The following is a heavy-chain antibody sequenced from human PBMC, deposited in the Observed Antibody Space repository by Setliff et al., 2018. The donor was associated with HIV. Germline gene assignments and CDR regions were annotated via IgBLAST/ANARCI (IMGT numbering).Heavy chain of an antibody. CDR3: ARGIAAAGSPIYY. CDR2: IIPILGIA. D-gene: IGHD6-13*01. CDR1: GGTFSSYA. J-gene: IGHJ4*02. V-gene: IGHV1-69*10. Sequence: ASVKVSCKASGGTFSSYAISWVRQAPGQGLEWMGGIIPILGIANYAQKLQGRVTITTDESTSTVYMELSSLRSEDTAVYYCARGIAAAGSPIYYWGQGTLVTVSS.